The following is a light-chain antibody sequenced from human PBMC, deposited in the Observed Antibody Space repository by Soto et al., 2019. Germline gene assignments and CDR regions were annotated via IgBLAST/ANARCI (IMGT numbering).Light chain of an antibody. CDR2: YDD. V-gene: IGLV1-36*01. CDR1: RSNVGNNA. J-gene: IGLJ2*01. CDR3: AVWDDSLNGPV. Sequence: QSVVTQPPSVSEAPRQRVTISCSGSRSNVGNNAVNWYQQYPGKAPTLLVYYDDLLPSGVSDRFSGSNSGTSASLAISGLQSEEEDDYYCAVWDDSLNGPVFGGGTKLTVL.